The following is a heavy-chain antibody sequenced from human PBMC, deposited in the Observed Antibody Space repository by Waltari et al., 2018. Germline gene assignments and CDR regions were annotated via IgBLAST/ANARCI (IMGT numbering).Heavy chain of an antibody. V-gene: IGHV4-59*11. CDR1: GGSISSHY. J-gene: IGHJ4*02. CDR3: AREDSSSWSL. D-gene: IGHD6-13*01. Sequence: QVQLQESGPGLVKPSETLSLTCPVSGGSISSHYWSWIRQPPGKGLGWIGYIYYMGSTNYNPSLKGRVTISVDTSKNQFSLKLSSVTAADTAVYYCAREDSSSWSLWGQGTLVTVSS. CDR2: IYYMGST.